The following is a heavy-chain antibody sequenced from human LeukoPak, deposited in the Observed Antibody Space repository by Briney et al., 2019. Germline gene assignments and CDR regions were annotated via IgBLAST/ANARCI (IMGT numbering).Heavy chain of an antibody. CDR3: AREGIYGVSSPYFDC. V-gene: IGHV4-30-4*01. CDR2: IYYSGTT. D-gene: IGHD4-17*01. CDR1: GGSFSGYY. Sequence: SETLSLTCAVSGGSFSGYYWRGVRQPPGKGGEWGGYIYYSGTTYYNPSLKSRVPISRPTSKTPFSLQLSSVPAADTAVYYCAREGIYGVSSPYFDCWGQGTLVTVSS. J-gene: IGHJ4*02.